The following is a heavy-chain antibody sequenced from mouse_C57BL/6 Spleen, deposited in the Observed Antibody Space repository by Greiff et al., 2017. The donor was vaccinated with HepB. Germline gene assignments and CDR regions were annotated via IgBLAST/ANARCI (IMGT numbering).Heavy chain of an antibody. Sequence: EVKLVESGGGLVKPGGSLKLSCAASGFTFSSYAMSWVRQTPEKRLEWVATISDGGSYTYYPDNVKGRFTISRDNAKNNLYLQMSHLKSEDTAMYYCARDVRSYYFDYWGQGTTLTVSS. V-gene: IGHV5-4*01. J-gene: IGHJ2*01. CDR2: ISDGGSYT. CDR1: GFTFSSYA. CDR3: ARDVRSYYFDY.